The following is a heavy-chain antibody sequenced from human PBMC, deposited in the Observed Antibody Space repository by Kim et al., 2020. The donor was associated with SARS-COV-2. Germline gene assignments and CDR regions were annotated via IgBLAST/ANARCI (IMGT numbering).Heavy chain of an antibody. Sequence: QVQLVQSGAEVKKPGASVKVSCKASGYTFTGYYMHWVRQAPGQGLEWMGWINPNSGGTNYAQKFQGRVTMTRDTSISTAYMELSRLRSDDTAVYCCARTHLFWSGYTIFFDYWGQGTLVTVSS. V-gene: IGHV1-2*02. D-gene: IGHD3-3*01. CDR3: ARTHLFWSGYTIFFDY. CDR2: INPNSGGT. J-gene: IGHJ4*02. CDR1: GYTFTGYY.